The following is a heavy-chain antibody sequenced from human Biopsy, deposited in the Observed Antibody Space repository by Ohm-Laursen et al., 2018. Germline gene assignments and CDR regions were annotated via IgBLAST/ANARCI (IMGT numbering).Heavy chain of an antibody. D-gene: IGHD6-19*01. J-gene: IGHJ4*02. CDR1: GDSISSYY. V-gene: IGHV4-59*01. CDR3: ARGMRSSGWPYFDS. CDR2: IYDRGSTA. Sequence: TLSLTCTVSGDSISSYYWSWIRQPPGKGLEYIGYIYDRGSTANYNPSLESRVTMSVDMPKNQFSLKLSSVTAADTAIYYFARGMRSSGWPYFDSGAQGTLVTVSP.